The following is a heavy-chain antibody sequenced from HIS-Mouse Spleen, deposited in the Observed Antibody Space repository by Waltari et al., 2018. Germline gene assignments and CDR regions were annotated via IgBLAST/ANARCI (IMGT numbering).Heavy chain of an antibody. Sequence: EVQLVESGGGLIQPGGSLRLSCAASGFTVSSNYMSWVRQAPGKGLGWVSVIYSGGSTYYAESVKGRLTISRDNSKNTLYLQMNSLRAEDTAVYYCARGGLAAAGWYFDLWGRGTLVTVSS. J-gene: IGHJ2*01. V-gene: IGHV3-53*01. CDR1: GFTVSSNY. CDR3: ARGGLAAAGWYFDL. D-gene: IGHD6-13*01. CDR2: IYSGGST.